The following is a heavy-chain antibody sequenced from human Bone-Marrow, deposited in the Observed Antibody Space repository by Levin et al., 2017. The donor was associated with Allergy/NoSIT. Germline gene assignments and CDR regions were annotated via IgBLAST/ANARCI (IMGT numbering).Heavy chain of an antibody. CDR2: ISYDGSFT. Sequence: PGGSLRLSCAASGFSFRSYGMHWVRQAPGKGLEWVGLISYDGSFTFYGDSVKGRFTISRDNSNNTLFLQMDSLRAEDTAIYYCAKSPTLTGYYEWFDPWGQGTLVTVSS. CDR3: AKSPTLTGYYEWFDP. D-gene: IGHD3-9*01. V-gene: IGHV3-30*18. CDR1: GFSFRSYG. J-gene: IGHJ5*02.